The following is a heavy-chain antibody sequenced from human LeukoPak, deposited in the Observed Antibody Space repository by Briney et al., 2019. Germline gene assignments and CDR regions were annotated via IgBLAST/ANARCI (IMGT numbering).Heavy chain of an antibody. D-gene: IGHD2-15*01. V-gene: IGHV3-23*01. CDR2: ISGSGGST. Sequence: PGGTLRLSCAASGFTFSHYGMTWVRQAPGKGLEWVSAISGSGGSTYYAGSVKGRFTISRDNSKNTLYLQMNSLRADDTAVYYCAKAGAVVVVAAKYFDYWGQGTLVTVSS. CDR3: AKAGAVVVVAAKYFDY. CDR1: GFTFSHYG. J-gene: IGHJ4*02.